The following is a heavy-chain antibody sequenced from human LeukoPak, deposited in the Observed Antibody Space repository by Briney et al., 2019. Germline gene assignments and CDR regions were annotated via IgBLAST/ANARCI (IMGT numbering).Heavy chain of an antibody. J-gene: IGHJ4*02. V-gene: IGHV3-23*01. CDR1: GFTFNNYA. CDR3: VKLSSGSGSKFGFDS. D-gene: IGHD6-19*01. Sequence: GGSLRLSCAGSGFTFNNYAMSWVRQTPGKSLEWVSIITNGGVTTYYADSVRGRFTISRDNSKNMLYLQMNSLRAEDTAVYYCVKLSSGSGSKFGFDSWGQGTLVTVSS. CDR2: ITNGGVTT.